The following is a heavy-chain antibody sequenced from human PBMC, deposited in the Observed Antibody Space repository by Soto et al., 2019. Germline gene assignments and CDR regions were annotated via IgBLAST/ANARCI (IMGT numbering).Heavy chain of an antibody. D-gene: IGHD3-22*01. CDR2: IIPILGIA. V-gene: IGHV1-69*02. J-gene: IGHJ4*02. CDR3: ASSSGLETLKPPDY. CDR1: GGTFISYT. Sequence: QVQLVQSGAEVKKPGSSVKVSCKASGGTFISYTISWVRQAPGQGLEWLGRIIPILGIANYAQKFQGRVTITADKSTSTAYMELSSLRSEDTAVYYWASSSGLETLKPPDYWGQGTLVTGSS.